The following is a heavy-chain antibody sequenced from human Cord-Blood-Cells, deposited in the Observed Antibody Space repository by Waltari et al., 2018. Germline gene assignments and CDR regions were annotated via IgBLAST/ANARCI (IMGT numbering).Heavy chain of an antibody. CDR2: IYYSGST. V-gene: IGHV4-59*01. Sequence: QVQLQESGPGLVKPSATLSLTCTVSGGSISSYYWSWIRQPPGKGLEWIGYIYYSGSTNYNPSLKSRVTISVDTSKNQFSLKLSSVTAADTAVYYCARGYSSSWYEYYYYMDVWGKGTTVTVSS. CDR1: GGSISSYY. D-gene: IGHD6-13*01. CDR3: ARGYSSSWYEYYYYMDV. J-gene: IGHJ6*03.